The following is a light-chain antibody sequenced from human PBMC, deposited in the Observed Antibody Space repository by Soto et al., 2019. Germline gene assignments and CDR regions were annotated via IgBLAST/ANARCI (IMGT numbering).Light chain of an antibody. V-gene: IGKV1-5*01. Sequence: DIQMTQSPSTLSASVGDGVTITCRASQSISRWLAWYQQKPGKAPKLLIYDASSLESMVLSRFSGSVSGTAFTLTISILQPDDFATYYRQQYNNLSGLTFGGGTKVEI. CDR2: DAS. CDR1: QSISRW. CDR3: QQYNNLSGLT. J-gene: IGKJ4*01.